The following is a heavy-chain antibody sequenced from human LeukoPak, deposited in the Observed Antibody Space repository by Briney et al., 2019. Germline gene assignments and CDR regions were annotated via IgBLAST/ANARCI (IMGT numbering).Heavy chain of an antibody. CDR1: GGSFSGYY. V-gene: IGHV4-34*01. D-gene: IGHD2/OR15-2a*01. Sequence: SETLSLTCAVYGGSFSGYYWSWIRQPPGKGLEWIGEINHSGSANSNPSLKCRLTISVATSKIQFSLKLSSVTAADTAVYYCARGRLSGVGPWGQGTLVTVSS. CDR2: INHSGSA. J-gene: IGHJ5*02. CDR3: ARGRLSGVGP.